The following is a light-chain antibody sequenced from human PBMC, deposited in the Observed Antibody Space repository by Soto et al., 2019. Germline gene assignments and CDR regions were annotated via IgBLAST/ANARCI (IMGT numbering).Light chain of an antibody. CDR1: SSDVGGYNY. CDR3: SSFTSTSTQV. V-gene: IGLV2-14*01. CDR2: EVN. J-gene: IGLJ3*02. Sequence: QSALTQPASVSGSPGQSITISCTGTSSDVGGYNYVSWYQQHPGKAPKLMIFEVNNRPSGVSDRFSGSKSGNTASLTISVLQAEDEADYYCSSFTSTSTQVLGGGTKLTVL.